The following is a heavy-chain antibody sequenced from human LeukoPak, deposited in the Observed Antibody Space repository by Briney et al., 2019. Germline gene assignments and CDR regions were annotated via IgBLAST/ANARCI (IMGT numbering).Heavy chain of an antibody. CDR1: GFTFSSYA. Sequence: GGSLRLSCAASGFTFSSYAMSWVRQAPGKGLEWVSAISGSGGSTYYADSVKGRFTISRDNSKNTLYLQMNSLRADDTAVYYCARSRYCSSISCYAAMGWFDPWGQGTLVTVSS. CDR2: ISGSGGST. D-gene: IGHD2-2*01. J-gene: IGHJ5*02. CDR3: ARSRYCSSISCYAAMGWFDP. V-gene: IGHV3-23*01.